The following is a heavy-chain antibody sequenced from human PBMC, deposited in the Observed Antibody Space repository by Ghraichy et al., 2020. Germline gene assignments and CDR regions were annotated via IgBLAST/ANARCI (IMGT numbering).Heavy chain of an antibody. J-gene: IGHJ2*01. V-gene: IGHV3-48*01. CDR1: GFTFSSYA. D-gene: IGHD4-17*01. Sequence: GALRLSCAASGFTFSSYAMHWVRQAPGKGLEWVSHISSGSSSIYYADAVKGRFTNSRDNARNSLYLQMNSLRAEDTAVYYCARGNYGDYGGWYFDLWGRGTLVTVSS. CDR3: ARGNYGDYGGWYFDL. CDR2: ISSGSSSI.